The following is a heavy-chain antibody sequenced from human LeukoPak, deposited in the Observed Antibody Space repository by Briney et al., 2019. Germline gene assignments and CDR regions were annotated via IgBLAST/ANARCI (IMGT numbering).Heavy chain of an antibody. CDR1: GFTFSSFW. Sequence: GGSLRLSCAASGFTFSSFWMSWVRQAPGKGLDWVANIKKDGSQKYYVDSVEGRFTISRDNAKNSLYLQMDSLRVDDTAVYYCTRVFGGYDVSDYWGQGTLVTVSS. CDR2: IKKDGSQK. V-gene: IGHV3-7*03. J-gene: IGHJ4*02. CDR3: TRVFGGYDVSDY. D-gene: IGHD3-3*01.